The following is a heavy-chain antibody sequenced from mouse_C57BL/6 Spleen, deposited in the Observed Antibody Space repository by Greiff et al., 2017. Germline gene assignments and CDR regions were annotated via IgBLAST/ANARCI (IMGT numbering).Heavy chain of an antibody. CDR1: GFTFSSYA. Sequence: EVQGVESGGGLVKPGGSLKLSCAASGFTFSSYAMSWVRQTPEKRLEWVATISDGGSYTYYPDNVKGRFTISRDNAKNNLYLQMSHLKSEDTAMYYCAIYDCYYDAMDYWGQGTSVTVSS. CDR3: AIYDCYYDAMDY. V-gene: IGHV5-4*01. D-gene: IGHD2-3*01. CDR2: ISDGGSYT. J-gene: IGHJ4*01.